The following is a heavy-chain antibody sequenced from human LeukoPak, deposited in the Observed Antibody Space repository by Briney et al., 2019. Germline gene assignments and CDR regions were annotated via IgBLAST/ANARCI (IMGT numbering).Heavy chain of an antibody. CDR1: GFTFSSYS. D-gene: IGHD6-13*01. Sequence: GGSLRLSCSASGFTFSSYSIVWVRQAPGKGLEWVSFISSSSSFIYYADSVKGRFTISRDNAKNSLYLQMNSLRADDTAVYYCAREVSAAGFDYWGQGTLVTVSS. V-gene: IGHV3-21*01. CDR2: ISSSSSFI. CDR3: AREVSAAGFDY. J-gene: IGHJ4*02.